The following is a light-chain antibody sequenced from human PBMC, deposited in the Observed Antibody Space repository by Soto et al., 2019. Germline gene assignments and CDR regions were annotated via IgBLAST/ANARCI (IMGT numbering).Light chain of an antibody. Sequence: DIQMTQSPSTVSTSVGDRVTITCRASQTISTCLAWYQQQPGKAPKLLLYKASSLESGVPSRFSGSGSGTEFTLTISNLQPDDFATYYCQQYDTYPYTFGQGTKLEIK. CDR2: KAS. CDR1: QTISTC. CDR3: QQYDTYPYT. J-gene: IGKJ2*01. V-gene: IGKV1-5*03.